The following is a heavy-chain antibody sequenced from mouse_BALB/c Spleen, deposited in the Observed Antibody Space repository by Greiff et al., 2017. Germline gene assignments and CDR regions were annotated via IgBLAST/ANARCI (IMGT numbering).Heavy chain of an antibody. CDR3: APYYGYLFDY. CDR1: GFNIKDTY. V-gene: IGHV14-3*02. J-gene: IGHJ2*01. Sequence: VQLKQSGAELVKPGASVKLSCTASGFNIKDTYMHWVKQRPEQGLEWIGRIDPANGNTKYDPKFQGKATITADTSSNTAYLQLSSLTSEDTAVYYCAPYYGYLFDYWGQGTTLTVSS. D-gene: IGHD1-2*01. CDR2: IDPANGNT.